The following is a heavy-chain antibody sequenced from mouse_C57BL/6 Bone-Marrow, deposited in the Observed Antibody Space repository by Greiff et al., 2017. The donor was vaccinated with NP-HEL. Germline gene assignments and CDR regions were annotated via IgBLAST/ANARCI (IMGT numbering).Heavy chain of an antibody. CDR1: GYAFTNYL. D-gene: IGHD1-1*01. CDR3: ASSPYITTVVAPFDY. J-gene: IGHJ2*01. CDR2: INPGSGGT. V-gene: IGHV1-54*01. Sequence: VQVVESGAELVRPGTSVKVSCKASGYAFTNYLIEWVKQRPGQGLEWIGVINPGSGGTNYNEKFKGKATLTADKSSSTAYMQLSSLTSEDSAVYFCASSPYITTVVAPFDYWGQGTTLTVSS.